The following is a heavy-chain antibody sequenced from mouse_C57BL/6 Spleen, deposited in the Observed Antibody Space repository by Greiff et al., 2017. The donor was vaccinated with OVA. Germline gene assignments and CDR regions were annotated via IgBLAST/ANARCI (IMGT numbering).Heavy chain of an antibody. CDR1: GYTFTSYW. D-gene: IGHD2-5*01. J-gene: IGHJ2*01. CDR2: IDPNSGGT. CDR3: ARLGSNLFDY. V-gene: IGHV1-72*01. Sequence: QVQLKEPGAELVKPGASVKLSCKASGYTFTSYWMHWVKQRPGRGLEWNGRIDPNSGGTKYNEKFKSKATLTVDKPSSTAYMQLSSLTSEDSAVYYCARLGSNLFDYWGQGTTLTVSS.